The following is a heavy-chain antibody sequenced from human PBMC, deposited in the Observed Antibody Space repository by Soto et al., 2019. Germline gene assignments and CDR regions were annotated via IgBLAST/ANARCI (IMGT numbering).Heavy chain of an antibody. CDR2: ISAYNGNT. V-gene: IGHV1-18*01. CDR1: GSTFTSYG. Sequence: QVQLVQSGAEVKKPGASVKVSCKASGSTFTSYGISWVRQAPGQGLEWMGWISAYNGNTNYAQKLQGRVTMTTETSTSTADMELRSLISDDTAVYYCSRDKADGSGCYDGYWGQGTLVTVSS. CDR3: SRDKADGSGCYDGY. D-gene: IGHD3-10*01. J-gene: IGHJ4*02.